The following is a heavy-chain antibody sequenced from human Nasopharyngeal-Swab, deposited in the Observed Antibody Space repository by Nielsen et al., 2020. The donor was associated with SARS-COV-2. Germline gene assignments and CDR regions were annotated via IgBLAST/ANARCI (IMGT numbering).Heavy chain of an antibody. CDR2: ISSSSSTI. CDR3: ATDYVETRDY. Sequence: VRQMPGKGLEWVSYISSSSSTIYYADSVKGRFTISRDNAKNSLYLQMNSLRAEDTAVYYCATDYVETRDYWGQGTLVTVSS. V-gene: IGHV3-48*01. J-gene: IGHJ4*02. D-gene: IGHD4-17*01.